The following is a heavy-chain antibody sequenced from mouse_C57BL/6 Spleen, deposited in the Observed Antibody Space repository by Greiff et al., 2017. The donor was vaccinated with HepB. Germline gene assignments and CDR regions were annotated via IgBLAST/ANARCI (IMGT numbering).Heavy chain of an antibody. V-gene: IGHV14-3*01. CDR2: IDPANGNT. J-gene: IGHJ1*03. CDR1: GFNIKNTY. CDR3: ASPLFITTVEGYFDV. Sequence: EVQLQQSVAELVRPGASVKLSCTASGFNIKNTYMHWVKQRPEQGLEWIGRIDPANGNTKYAPKFQGKATITADTSSNTANLQLSSLTSEDTAIYYCASPLFITTVEGYFDVWGTGTTVTVSS. D-gene: IGHD1-1*01.